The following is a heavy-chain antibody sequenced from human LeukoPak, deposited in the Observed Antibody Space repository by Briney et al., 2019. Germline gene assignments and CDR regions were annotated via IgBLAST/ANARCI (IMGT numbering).Heavy chain of an antibody. Sequence: SETLSLTCTVSGGSITSTGDYWGWIRQPPGKGLEWSGSIYYAGTTSYNPSLKSGVTISVDTSKNQFSLKLSSVTAADTAIYYCARRRSTTMGHPLDYWGQGTLVTVSS. CDR1: GGSITSTGDY. CDR2: IYYAGTT. V-gene: IGHV4-39*01. CDR3: ARRRSTTMGHPLDY. J-gene: IGHJ4*02. D-gene: IGHD1-14*01.